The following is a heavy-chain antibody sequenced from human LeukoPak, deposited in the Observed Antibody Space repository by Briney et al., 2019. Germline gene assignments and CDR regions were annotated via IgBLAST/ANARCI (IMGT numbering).Heavy chain of an antibody. V-gene: IGHV3-11*04. D-gene: IGHD4-17*01. J-gene: IGHJ4*02. Sequence: GGSLRLSCAASGFTFSDYYMSWIRQAPGKGLEWVSYISGSGSMISDADSVKGRFTISRDNAKKSLYLQMNSLRAEDTAVYYCARDEYIHGDLTNFDSWGQGTLVIVSS. CDR2: ISGSGSMI. CDR1: GFTFSDYY. CDR3: ARDEYIHGDLTNFDS.